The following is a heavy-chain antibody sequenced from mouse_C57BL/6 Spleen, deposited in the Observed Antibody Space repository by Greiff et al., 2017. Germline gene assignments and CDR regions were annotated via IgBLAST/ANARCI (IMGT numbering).Heavy chain of an antibody. D-gene: IGHD4-1*01. CDR1: GYTFTSYW. CDR3: ARELTGTLDY. V-gene: IGHV1-64*01. CDR2: IHPNSGST. J-gene: IGHJ2*01. Sequence: VQLQQPGAELVKPGASVKLSCKASGYTFTSYWMHWVKQRPGQGLEWIGMIHPNSGSTNYNEKFKSKATLTVDNSSSTAYMQLSSLTSEDSAVYYCARELTGTLDYWGQGTTLTVSS.